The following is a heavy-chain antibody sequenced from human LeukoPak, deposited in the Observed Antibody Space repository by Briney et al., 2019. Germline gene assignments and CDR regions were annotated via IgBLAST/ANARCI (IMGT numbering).Heavy chain of an antibody. J-gene: IGHJ3*01. Sequence: PSETLSLTYTVSGGSISSYYWSWIRQPPGKGLEWIGYIYYSGSTNYNPSLKSRVTISVDTSKNQFSLKLSSVTAADTAVYYCARHDGSSWYYAFDVWGQGTMVTVSS. V-gene: IGHV4-59*08. CDR1: GGSISSYY. D-gene: IGHD6-13*01. CDR3: ARHDGSSWYYAFDV. CDR2: IYYSGST.